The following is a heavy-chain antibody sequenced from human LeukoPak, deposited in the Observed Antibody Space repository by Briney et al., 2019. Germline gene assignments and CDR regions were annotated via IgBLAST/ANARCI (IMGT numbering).Heavy chain of an antibody. D-gene: IGHD5-18*01. J-gene: IGHJ4*02. Sequence: GESLKISCEGSGYSFSSHWIGWVRQMPGKGLEWMGIIYPGDSDTRYSPSFQGQVTISADKSISTAYLQWSSLKASDTAMYYCARHEGSYGYDYWGQGTLVTVSS. CDR3: ARHEGSYGYDY. CDR2: IYPGDSDT. CDR1: GYSFSSHW. V-gene: IGHV5-51*01.